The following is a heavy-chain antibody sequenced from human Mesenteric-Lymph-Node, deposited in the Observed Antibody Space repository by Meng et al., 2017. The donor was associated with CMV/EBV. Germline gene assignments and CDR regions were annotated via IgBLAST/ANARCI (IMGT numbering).Heavy chain of an antibody. CDR3: AKERSTAFYYYGLDA. V-gene: IGHV3-43D*03. Sequence: GESLKISCAVSGFNFDDYGMHWVRQAPGKGLEWVSLISWDGGNTSYADSVRGRFTISRDNSKNSLYLQMNSLRPKDTALYYCAKERSTAFYYYGLDAWGQGTTVTVSS. D-gene: IGHD2-2*01. CDR2: ISWDGGNT. J-gene: IGHJ6*02. CDR1: GFNFDDYG.